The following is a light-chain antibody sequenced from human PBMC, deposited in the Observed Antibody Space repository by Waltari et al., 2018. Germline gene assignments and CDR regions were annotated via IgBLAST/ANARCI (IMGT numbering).Light chain of an antibody. CDR3: AAWDDRHVV. J-gene: IGLJ2*01. CDR2: RSD. V-gene: IGLV1-47*01. CDR1: SSNIGSHF. Sequence: QSVLTQPPSASGTPGQRVTISCSGGSSNIGSHFVYWYQQLPGAAPKLLIYRSDPRPSGVPDRFSGSKSGTSASLAISGLRSEDEAHYYCAAWDDRHVVFGGGTKLTVL.